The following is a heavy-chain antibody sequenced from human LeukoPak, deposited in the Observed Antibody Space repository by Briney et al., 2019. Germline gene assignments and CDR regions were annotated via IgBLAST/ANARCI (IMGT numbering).Heavy chain of an antibody. Sequence: GGSLRLSCAASGFTFSSYAMHWVRQAPGKGLEWVAVISYDGSNKYYADSVKGRFTISRDNSKNTQSLQMNSLRAEDTAVYYCARRAGAYSHPYDYWGQGTLVTVSS. D-gene: IGHD4/OR15-4a*01. CDR1: GFTFSSYA. V-gene: IGHV3-30*04. CDR2: ISYDGSNK. CDR3: ARRAGAYSHPYDY. J-gene: IGHJ4*02.